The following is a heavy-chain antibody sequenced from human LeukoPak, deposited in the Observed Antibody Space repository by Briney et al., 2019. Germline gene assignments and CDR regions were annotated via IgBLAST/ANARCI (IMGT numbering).Heavy chain of an antibody. CDR2: IRDSGEA. CDR3: ARDHAANQDWVEFDP. Sequence: PGGSLRLSCAVSGFRVSDYYMSWVRQAPGKGLEWVGLIRDSGEAFYADFVRGRFAISRDESENTLYLQMNSLRVEDTAVYFFARDHAANQDWVEFDPWGQGTPVIVSS. V-gene: IGHV3-66*03. J-gene: IGHJ5*02. D-gene: IGHD3/OR15-3a*01. CDR1: GFRVSDYY.